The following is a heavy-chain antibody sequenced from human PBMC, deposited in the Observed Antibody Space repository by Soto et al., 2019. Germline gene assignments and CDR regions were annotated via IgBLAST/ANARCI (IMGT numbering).Heavy chain of an antibody. V-gene: IGHV4-31*03. D-gene: IGHD3-22*01. Sequence: QVQLQESGPGLVKPSQTLSLTCTVSGGSISSGGYYWSWIRQHPGKGLEWIGYIYYSGSTYYNPSLKSRFTISVDTSKNQFSLKLSSVTAADTAVYYCARDSGYYDSSGYRVGAFDIWGQGTMVTVSS. CDR1: GGSISSGGYY. J-gene: IGHJ3*02. CDR3: ARDSGYYDSSGYRVGAFDI. CDR2: IYYSGST.